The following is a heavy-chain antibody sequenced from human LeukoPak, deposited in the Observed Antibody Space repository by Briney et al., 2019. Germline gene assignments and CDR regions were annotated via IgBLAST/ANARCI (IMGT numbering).Heavy chain of an antibody. D-gene: IGHD2-21*02. CDR1: GGSFSGYY. CDR2: INHSGST. Sequence: SETLPLTCAVYGGSFSGYYWSWIRQPPGKGLEWIGEINHSGSTNYNPSLKSRVTISVDTSKNQFSLKLSSVTAADTAVYYCARHVTRGGWFDPWGQGTLVTVSS. V-gene: IGHV4-34*01. CDR3: ARHVTRGGWFDP. J-gene: IGHJ5*02.